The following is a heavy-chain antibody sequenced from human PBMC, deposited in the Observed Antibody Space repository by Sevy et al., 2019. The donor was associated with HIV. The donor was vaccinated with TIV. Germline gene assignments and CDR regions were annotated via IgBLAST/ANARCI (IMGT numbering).Heavy chain of an antibody. CDR3: AKKMGGGSGMAFLVDY. V-gene: IGHV3-23*01. J-gene: IGHJ4*02. CDR2: ISGTGDHT. CDR1: GFTFSSFA. Sequence: GGSLRLSCAASGFTFSSFAMGWVRQAPGKGLDWISVISGTGDHTYYADSVKGRFTILRDNSKNTRFLQRTSRRAEDTAIFYCAKKMGGGSGMAFLVDYWGQGTLVTVSS. D-gene: IGHD5-18*01.